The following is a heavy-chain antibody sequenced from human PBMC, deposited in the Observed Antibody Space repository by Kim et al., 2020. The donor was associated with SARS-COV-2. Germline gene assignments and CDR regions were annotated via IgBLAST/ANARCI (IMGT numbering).Heavy chain of an antibody. CDR1: GFTFSSYG. Sequence: GGSLRLSCAASGFTFSSYGMHWVRQAPGKGLEWVAVIWYDGSNKYYADSVKGRFTISRDNYKNTLYLQMNSLRAEDTAVYYCARDTRDYYGMDVWGQGTTVTVSS. V-gene: IGHV3-33*01. CDR3: ARDTRDYYGMDV. CDR2: IWYDGSNK. J-gene: IGHJ6*02.